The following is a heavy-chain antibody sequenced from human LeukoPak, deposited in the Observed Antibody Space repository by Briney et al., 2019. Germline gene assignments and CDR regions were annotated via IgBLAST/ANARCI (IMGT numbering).Heavy chain of an antibody. J-gene: IGHJ4*02. CDR2: ISSSGSTI. D-gene: IGHD3-22*01. CDR3: AALSSGYYFDY. V-gene: IGHV3-11*04. Sequence: GGSLRPSCVASGFNFNDHWMTWVRQAPGKGLEWVSYISSSGSTIYYADSVKGRFTISRDNAKNSLYLQMNSLRAEDTAVYYCAALSSGYYFDYWGQGTLVTVSS. CDR1: GFNFNDHW.